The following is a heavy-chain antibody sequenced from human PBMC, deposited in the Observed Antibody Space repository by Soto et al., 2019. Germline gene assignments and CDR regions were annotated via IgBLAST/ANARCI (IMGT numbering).Heavy chain of an antibody. V-gene: IGHV4-34*01. D-gene: IGHD2-15*01. CDR1: GGSFSGYY. J-gene: IGHJ3*02. CDR2: INHSGST. CDR3: ARDCSGGSCYEEVDAFDI. Sequence: SETLSLTCAVYGGSFSGYYWSWIRQPPGKGLEWIGEINHSGSTNYNPSLKSRVTISVDTSKNQFSLKLSSVTAADTAVYYCARDCSGGSCYEEVDAFDIWGQGTMVTVSS.